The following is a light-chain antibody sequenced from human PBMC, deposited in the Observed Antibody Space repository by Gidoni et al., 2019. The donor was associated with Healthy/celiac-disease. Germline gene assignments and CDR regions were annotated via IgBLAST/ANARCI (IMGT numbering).Light chain of an antibody. CDR1: QSVSSY. Sequence: EIVLTRSPATLSLSPGDRATLSCRASQSVSSYLAWYQQKPGQAPRLLIYDASNRATGIPARFSGSGSGTDFTLTISSLEPEDFAVYYCQQRRTWPLTFXGXTKVEIK. J-gene: IGKJ4*01. V-gene: IGKV3-11*01. CDR3: QQRRTWPLT. CDR2: DAS.